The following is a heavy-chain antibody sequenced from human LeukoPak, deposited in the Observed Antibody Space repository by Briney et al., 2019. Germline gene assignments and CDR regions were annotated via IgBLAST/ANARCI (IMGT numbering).Heavy chain of an antibody. D-gene: IGHD3-10*01. J-gene: IGHJ3*02. Sequence: PSETLSLTCTVSGGSTSSSSFYWGWIRQPPGKGLECIGTISYSGSTNYNPSLKSRVTISVDTSKNQFSLKLSSVTAADTAVTAADTAVYYCARAGSGSQNAFDIWGQGTIHTVSS. CDR3: DTAVYYCARAGSGSQNAFDI. CDR1: GGSTSSSSFY. CDR2: ISYSGST. V-gene: IGHV4-39*07.